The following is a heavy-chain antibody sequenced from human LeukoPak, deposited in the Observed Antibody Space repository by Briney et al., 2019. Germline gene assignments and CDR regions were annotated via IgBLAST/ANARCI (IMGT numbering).Heavy chain of an antibody. J-gene: IGHJ4*02. CDR3: AKDLWELLSYFDY. V-gene: IGHV3-21*04. D-gene: IGHD1-26*01. CDR1: EFTFSTYS. CDR2: ISSGSTYT. Sequence: GGSLRLSCAASEFTFSTYSMNWVRQAPGKGLEWVSSISSGSTYTYYADSVKGRFTISRDNSKNTLYLQMNSLGAEDTAVYYCAKDLWELLSYFDYWGQGTLVTVSS.